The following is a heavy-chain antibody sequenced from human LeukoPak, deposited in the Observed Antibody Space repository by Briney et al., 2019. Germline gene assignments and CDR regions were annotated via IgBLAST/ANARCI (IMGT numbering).Heavy chain of an antibody. J-gene: IGHJ4*02. CDR2: IRYDGSEK. CDR3: AKDRSYHYFDY. CDR1: GFTFSTYG. D-gene: IGHD5-18*01. V-gene: IGHV3-30*02. Sequence: GGSLGLSCAASGFTFSTYGMHWVRQAPGKGLEWVAFIRYDGSEKYSTDSVKGRFTISRDNSKNTLYLRMNSLTAEDTAVYYCAKDRSYHYFDYWGQGTLVTVSS.